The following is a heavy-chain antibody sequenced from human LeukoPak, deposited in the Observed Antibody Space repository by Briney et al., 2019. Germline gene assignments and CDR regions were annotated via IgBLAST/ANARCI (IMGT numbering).Heavy chain of an antibody. V-gene: IGHV4-39*01. CDR1: GGSISSSSYY. Sequence: SETLSLTCTVSGGSISSSSYYWGWIRQPPGKGLEWIGSIYYSGSTYYNPSLKSRVTISVDTSKNQFSLKLRSVTAADTAVYYCARHDVGLRYFDWLPHFDYWGQGTLVTVSS. J-gene: IGHJ4*02. D-gene: IGHD3-9*01. CDR2: IYYSGST. CDR3: ARHDVGLRYFDWLPHFDY.